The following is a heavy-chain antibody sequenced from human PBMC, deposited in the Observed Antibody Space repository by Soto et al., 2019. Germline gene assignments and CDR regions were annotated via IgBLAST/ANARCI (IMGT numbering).Heavy chain of an antibody. D-gene: IGHD6-6*01. V-gene: IGHV4-61*01. CDR3: ARGKGQLVYYYYGMDV. J-gene: IGHJ6*02. CDR2: IYYSGST. CDR1: GGSVSSGSYY. Sequence: SETLSLTCTVSGGSVSSGSYYWSWIRQPPGKGLEWIGYIYYSGSTNYNPSLKSRVTIPVDTSKNQFSLKLSSVTAADTAAYYCARGKGQLVYYYYGMDVWGQGTTVTVSS.